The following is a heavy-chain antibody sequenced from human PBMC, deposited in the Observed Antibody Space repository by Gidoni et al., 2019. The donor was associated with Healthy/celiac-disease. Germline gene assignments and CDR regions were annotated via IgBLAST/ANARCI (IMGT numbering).Heavy chain of an antibody. CDR1: GFTFSSYG. V-gene: IGHV3-33*01. D-gene: IGHD3-3*01. Sequence: QVQLVESGGGVVQPGRSLRLSCAASGFTFSSYGMHWVRQAPGKGLEWVAVIWYDGSNKYYADSVKGRFTISRDNSKNTLYLQMNSLRAEDTAVYYCAREGQAGDLLRFFSWFDPWGQGTLVTVSS. CDR2: IWYDGSNK. J-gene: IGHJ5*02. CDR3: AREGQAGDLLRFFSWFDP.